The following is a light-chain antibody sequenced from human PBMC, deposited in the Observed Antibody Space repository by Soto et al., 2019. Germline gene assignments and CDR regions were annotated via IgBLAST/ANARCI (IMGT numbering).Light chain of an antibody. Sequence: QSALTQPASVSGSPGQSINISCTGTSSDVGDYNYVSWYQHHPGKAPKLIIYEVSNRPSGVSDRFSGSKSGNTASLTISGLQAADEADYYCSSYTSSSTEVFGTGTKVTVL. CDR1: SSDVGDYNY. V-gene: IGLV2-14*01. J-gene: IGLJ1*01. CDR2: EVS. CDR3: SSYTSSSTEV.